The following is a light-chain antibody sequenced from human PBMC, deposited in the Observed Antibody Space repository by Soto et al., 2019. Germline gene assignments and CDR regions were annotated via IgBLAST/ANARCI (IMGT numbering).Light chain of an antibody. CDR1: QTISNW. CDR3: QQRKNWQVT. J-gene: IGKJ5*01. CDR2: DAS. Sequence: DIQMTQSPSTLSASVGDRVTISCRASQTISNWLAWYQQKPGKAPKLLIYDASSLESGVPSRFSGSGSGTEFTLTISSLEPEDFAVYYCQQRKNWQVTFGQGTRLEIK. V-gene: IGKV1-5*01.